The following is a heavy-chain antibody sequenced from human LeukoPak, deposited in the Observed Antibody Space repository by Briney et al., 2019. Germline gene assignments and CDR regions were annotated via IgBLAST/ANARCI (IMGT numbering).Heavy chain of an antibody. J-gene: IGHJ4*02. Sequence: GGSLRLSCAASGFTFSSYAMSWVRQAPGKGLEWVSAISGSGGSTYYADSVKGRFTISRDNSKNTLYPQMNSLRAEDTAVYYCARDSYYYDSSGYYYIGYWGQGTLVTVSS. CDR3: ARDSYYYDSSGYYYIGY. CDR2: ISGSGGST. V-gene: IGHV3-23*01. D-gene: IGHD3-22*01. CDR1: GFTFSSYA.